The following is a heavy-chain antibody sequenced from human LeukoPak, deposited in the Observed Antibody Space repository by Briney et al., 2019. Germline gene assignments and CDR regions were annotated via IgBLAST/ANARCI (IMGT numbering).Heavy chain of an antibody. CDR2: INPNSGGA. J-gene: IGHJ4*02. CDR3: AKQGGSGSYFDY. CDR1: GYTFTSYA. Sequence: ASVKVSCKASGYTFTSYAMNWVRQAPGQGLEWMGWINPNSGGAKYAQKFQGRVTMTRDTSISTAYMELSRLRSDDTALYFCAKQGGSGSYFDYWGQGTLVTVSS. D-gene: IGHD6-19*01. V-gene: IGHV1-2*02.